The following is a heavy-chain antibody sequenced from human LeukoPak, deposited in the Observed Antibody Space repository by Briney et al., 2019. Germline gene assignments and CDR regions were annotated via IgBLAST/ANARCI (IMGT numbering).Heavy chain of an antibody. Sequence: SETLSLTCTVPGGSISSYYWSWIRQPPGKGLEWIGYIYYSGSTNYNPSLKSRVTMSVDTSKNQFSLKLSSVTAADTAVYYCARGQNDFDPWGQGTLVTVSS. D-gene: IGHD1-1*01. V-gene: IGHV4-59*12. J-gene: IGHJ5*02. CDR2: IYYSGST. CDR3: ARGQNDFDP. CDR1: GGSISSYY.